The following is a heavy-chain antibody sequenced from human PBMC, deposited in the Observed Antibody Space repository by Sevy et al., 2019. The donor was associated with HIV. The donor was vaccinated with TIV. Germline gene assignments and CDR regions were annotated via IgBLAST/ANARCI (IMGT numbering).Heavy chain of an antibody. CDR3: VKGPYSSSWYSVNWFDP. CDR2: ISSNGGST. V-gene: IGHV3-64D*06. D-gene: IGHD6-13*01. Sequence: GGSLRLSCSASGFTFSSYAMHWVRQAPGKGLEYVSAISSNGGSTYYADSVKGRFTISRDNSKNTLYLQMSSLRAEDTAVYYCVKGPYSSSWYSVNWFDPWGQGTLVTVSS. J-gene: IGHJ5*02. CDR1: GFTFSSYA.